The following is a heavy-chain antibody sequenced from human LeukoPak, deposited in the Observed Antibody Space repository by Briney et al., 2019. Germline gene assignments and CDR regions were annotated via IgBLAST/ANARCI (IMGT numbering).Heavy chain of an antibody. Sequence: SETLSLTCTVSGGSISSSGYYWSWIRQPPGKGLEWIGYIYDGWNSYSNPSLKSRVTISVDRSNNQFSLKLSSVTAADTAVYYCARGKSKFDYWGQGTLVTVSS. J-gene: IGHJ4*02. CDR3: ARGKSKFDY. V-gene: IGHV4-30-2*01. CDR1: GGSISSSGYY. CDR2: IYDGWNS.